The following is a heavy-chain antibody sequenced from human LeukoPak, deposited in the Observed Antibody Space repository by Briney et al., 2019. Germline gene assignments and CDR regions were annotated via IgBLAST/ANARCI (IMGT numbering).Heavy chain of an antibody. CDR3: ARDRRCTGGSCYTRSPDAFDI. Sequence: GGSLRLSCVASGLTFSSYAMSWVRQAPGKGLEWVSTISGSGGSTYYADSVKGRFTISRDNAKNSLYLQMKSLRAEDTALYYCARDRRCTGGSCYTRSPDAFDIWGQGTMVTVSS. CDR2: ISGSGGST. CDR1: GLTFSSYA. V-gene: IGHV3-23*01. D-gene: IGHD2-15*01. J-gene: IGHJ3*02.